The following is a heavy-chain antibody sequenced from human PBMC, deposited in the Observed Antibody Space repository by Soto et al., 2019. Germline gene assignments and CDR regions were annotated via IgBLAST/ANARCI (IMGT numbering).Heavy chain of an antibody. CDR3: ARTRARGYSYGPDYYYYYGMDV. D-gene: IGHD5-18*01. CDR1: GGSISSYY. J-gene: IGHJ6*02. V-gene: IGHV4-59*01. Sequence: LSLTCTVSGGSISSYYWSWIRQPPGKGLEWIGYIYYSGSTNYNPSLKSRVTISVDTSKNQFSLKLSSVTAADTAVYYCARTRARGYSYGPDYYYYYGMDVWGQGTTVTVSS. CDR2: IYYSGST.